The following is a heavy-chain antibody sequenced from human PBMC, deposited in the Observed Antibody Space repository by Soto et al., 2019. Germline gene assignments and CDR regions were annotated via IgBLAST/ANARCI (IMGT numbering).Heavy chain of an antibody. V-gene: IGHV3-11*01. J-gene: IGHJ6*03. D-gene: IGHD6-13*01. CDR1: GFTFSDYY. CDR2: ISSSGSTI. CDR3: ARVIGYSSSPLDYYYMDV. Sequence: PGGSLRLSCAASGFTFSDYYMSWIRQAPGKGLEWVSYISSSGSTIHYADSVKGRFTISRDNAKNSLYLQMNSLRAEDTAVYYCARVIGYSSSPLDYYYMDVWGKGTTVTVSS.